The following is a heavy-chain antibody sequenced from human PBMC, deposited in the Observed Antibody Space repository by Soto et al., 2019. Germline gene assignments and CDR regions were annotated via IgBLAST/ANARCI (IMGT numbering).Heavy chain of an antibody. CDR3: ARVGPYHYDSSGYGYFDY. CDR1: GGSFIGYY. D-gene: IGHD3-22*01. Sequence: LSLTCAVYGGSFIGYYCSWIRQRPGTGLEWIGEINHSGSTNYNPSLKSRVTISVDTSKNQFSLKLSSVTAADTAVYYCARVGPYHYDSSGYGYFDYWGQGTLVTVSS. J-gene: IGHJ4*02. CDR2: INHSGST. V-gene: IGHV4-34*01.